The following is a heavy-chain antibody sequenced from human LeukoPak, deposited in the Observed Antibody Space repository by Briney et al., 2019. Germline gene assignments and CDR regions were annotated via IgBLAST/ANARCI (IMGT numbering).Heavy chain of an antibody. D-gene: IGHD3-3*01. V-gene: IGHV1-18*01. CDR1: GYTFTSYG. Sequence: ASVKVSCKASGYTFTSYGISWVRQAPGQGLEWMGWISAYNGNTNYAQKLQGRVTMTTDTSTSTAYVELRSLRSDDTAVYYCARHYDFWSGYFYFDYWGQGTLVTVSS. J-gene: IGHJ4*02. CDR2: ISAYNGNT. CDR3: ARHYDFWSGYFYFDY.